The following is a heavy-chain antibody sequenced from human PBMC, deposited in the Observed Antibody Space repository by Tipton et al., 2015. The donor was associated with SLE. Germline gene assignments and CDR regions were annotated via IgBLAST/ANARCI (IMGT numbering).Heavy chain of an antibody. CDR1: GYSISSGYY. Sequence: TLSLTCAVSGYSISSGYYWGWIRQPPGKGLEWIGSIYHSGSTYYNPSLKSRVTISVDTSKHQFSLKLRSVTAADTAVYYCAREGSSGWTYTWFDPWGQGTLVTVSS. D-gene: IGHD6-19*01. J-gene: IGHJ5*02. CDR2: IYHSGST. CDR3: AREGSSGWTYTWFDP. V-gene: IGHV4-38-2*02.